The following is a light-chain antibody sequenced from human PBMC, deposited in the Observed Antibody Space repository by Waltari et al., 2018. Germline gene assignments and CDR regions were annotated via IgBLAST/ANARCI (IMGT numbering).Light chain of an antibody. J-gene: IGKJ1*01. CDR2: ATS. V-gene: IGKV1-39*01. Sequence: DIQMTQSPSSLSASVGDSVTITCRASQSISNYVNWYQQKPGKAPTLLIYATSSLQSGVPSRFSGSVFDTDFTLTISSLQPEDFASFYCQQTYTPPHTFGQGTRVEIK. CDR1: QSISNY. CDR3: QQTYTPPHT.